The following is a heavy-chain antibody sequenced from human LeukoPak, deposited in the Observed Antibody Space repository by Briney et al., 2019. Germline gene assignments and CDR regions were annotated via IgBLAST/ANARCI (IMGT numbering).Heavy chain of an antibody. CDR2: ISYDGSNK. J-gene: IGHJ4*02. Sequence: GGSLRLSCAASGFTFSSYAMHWVRQAPGKGLEWVAVISYDGSNKYYADSMKGRFTISRDNSKNTLYVQMNSLRAEDTAVYYCASAPQEQLVHNFDYWGQGTLVTVSS. D-gene: IGHD6-13*01. CDR1: GFTFSSYA. V-gene: IGHV3-30-3*01. CDR3: ASAPQEQLVHNFDY.